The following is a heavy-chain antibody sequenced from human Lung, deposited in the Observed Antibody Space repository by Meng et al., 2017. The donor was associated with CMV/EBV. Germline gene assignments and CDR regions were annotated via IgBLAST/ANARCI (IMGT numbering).Heavy chain of an antibody. D-gene: IGHD1-1*01. V-gene: IGHV3-30*02. CDR1: GFGFRNYC. CDR2: VQPDGVTK. J-gene: IGHJ6*03. Sequence: GGSXRLSCAASGFGFRNYCMHWVRQAPGKGLEWVASVQPDGVTKEYGNSVKGRFTISRDNSKNTLSLQMNGLRSDDTAVYFCANAWNYDMVAWGRGTTVTVSS. CDR3: ANAWNYDMVA.